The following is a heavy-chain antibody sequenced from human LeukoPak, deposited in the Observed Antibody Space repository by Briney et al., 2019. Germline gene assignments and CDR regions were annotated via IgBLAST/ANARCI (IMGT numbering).Heavy chain of an antibody. V-gene: IGHV3-64*01. CDR3: ASGRSYTRFDY. CDR1: GFTFSSYA. Sequence: GGSLRLSCAASGFTFSSYAMSWVRQAPGKGLEYVSAISSNGGSTYYANSVKGRFTISRDNSKNTLYLQMGSLRAEDMAVYYCASGRSYTRFDYWGQGTLVTVSS. D-gene: IGHD1-26*01. J-gene: IGHJ4*02. CDR2: ISSNGGST.